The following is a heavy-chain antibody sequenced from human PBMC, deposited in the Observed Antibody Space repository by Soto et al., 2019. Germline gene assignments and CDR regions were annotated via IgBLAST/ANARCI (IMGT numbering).Heavy chain of an antibody. Sequence: QVQLVESGGGVVQPGTSLRLSCVGSGFTFRSYVIHWVRQAPGKGLEWVALTSYDGSNNFYGDSVKGRFTISRDNSRNTVELQMDSLRLEDTALYFCARWGTTGGLDVWGQGNLVSV. J-gene: IGHJ4*02. CDR2: TSYDGSNN. V-gene: IGHV3-33*05. CDR3: ARWGTTGGLDV. D-gene: IGHD3-16*01. CDR1: GFTFRSYV.